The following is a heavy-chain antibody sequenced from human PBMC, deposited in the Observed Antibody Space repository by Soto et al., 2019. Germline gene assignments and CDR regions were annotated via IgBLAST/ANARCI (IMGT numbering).Heavy chain of an antibody. Sequence: EVQLVESGGGLVQPGRSLRLSCAASGFTFDDYAMHWVRQAPGKGLEWVSGISWSSGSIGYADSVKGRFTISRDNAKNSLYLQMNSLRAEDTALYYCAKGRLRYFDWLLAHFDYWGQGTLVTVSS. D-gene: IGHD3-9*01. V-gene: IGHV3-9*01. CDR3: AKGRLRYFDWLLAHFDY. J-gene: IGHJ4*02. CDR1: GFTFDDYA. CDR2: ISWSSGSI.